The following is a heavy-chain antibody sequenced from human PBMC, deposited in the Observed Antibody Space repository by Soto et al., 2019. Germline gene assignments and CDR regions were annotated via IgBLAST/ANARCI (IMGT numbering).Heavy chain of an antibody. J-gene: IGHJ4*02. Sequence: EVQLLESGGGFVQPGGSLRLSCAASGFTFSDYAMTWVRQAPGKGLEWVSAITSSGSSTYYAESVKVRFTISRDNSKSTLYLQMNSLRAEDTATYYCAKGAEGYVVSSLDYWGQGTLVTVSS. CDR3: AKGAEGYVVSSLDY. CDR1: GFTFSDYA. V-gene: IGHV3-23*01. D-gene: IGHD5-12*01. CDR2: ITSSGSST.